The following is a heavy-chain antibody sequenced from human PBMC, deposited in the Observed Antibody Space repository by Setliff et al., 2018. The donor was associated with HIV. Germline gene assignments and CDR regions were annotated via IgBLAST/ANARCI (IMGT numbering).Heavy chain of an antibody. CDR3: ARILRYFDFANYFYYMDV. D-gene: IGHD3-9*01. CDR2: IYITGDT. V-gene: IGHV4-61*09. Sequence: SETLSLTCSVSGGSINRGTYYWTWIRQSAGKGPEWIGHIYITGDTDYNPSLKSRVTISVDTSKNRFSLKLSSVTAADTAVYYCARILRYFDFANYFYYMDVWGKGTTVTVS. J-gene: IGHJ6*03. CDR1: GGSINRGTYY.